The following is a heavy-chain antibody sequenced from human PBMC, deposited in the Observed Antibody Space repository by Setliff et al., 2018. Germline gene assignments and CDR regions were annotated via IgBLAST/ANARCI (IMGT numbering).Heavy chain of an antibody. CDR2: IYHSGST. CDR3: ARSAGYSSSWYNNYYGMDV. CDR1: GYSISSGYY. D-gene: IGHD6-13*01. Sequence: PSETLSLTCAVSGYSISSGYYWGWIRQPPGKGLEWIGSIYHSGSTYYNPSLKSRVTISVDTSKNQFSLKLSSVTAADTAVYYCARSAGYSSSWYNNYYGMDVWGQGTTVTVSS. J-gene: IGHJ6*02. V-gene: IGHV4-38-2*01.